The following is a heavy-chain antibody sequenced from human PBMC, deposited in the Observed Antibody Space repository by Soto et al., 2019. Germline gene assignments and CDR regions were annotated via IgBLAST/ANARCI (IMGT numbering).Heavy chain of an antibody. CDR3: ATLFSRGWDERPDY. J-gene: IGHJ4*02. CDR1: GDSVNSNNVY. V-gene: IGHV4-39*01. Sequence: PSETLSLTCTVSGDSVNSNNVYWGWVRQPPGRRLEFIGNVYYSGITYYHPAFESRVTISVDTSKNQFSLKLTSVTAADTASYYCATLFSRGWDERPDYWGEGNLVTVSS. CDR2: VYYSGIT. D-gene: IGHD6-19*01.